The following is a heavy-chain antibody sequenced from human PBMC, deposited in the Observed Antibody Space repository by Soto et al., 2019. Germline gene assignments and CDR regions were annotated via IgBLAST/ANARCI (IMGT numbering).Heavy chain of an antibody. CDR3: ARDEYYGSGTLWGASDYYYGMDV. Sequence: QVQLVQSGAEVKKPGSSVKVSCKASGGTFSSYAISWVRQAPGQGLEWMGGNIPIFGTANYAQKFQGSVTITADESTSTADMELSSLRSEDTAVYYCARDEYYGSGTLWGASDYYYGMDVWGQGTTVTVSS. V-gene: IGHV1-69*01. CDR2: NIPIFGTA. J-gene: IGHJ6*02. D-gene: IGHD3-10*01. CDR1: GGTFSSYA.